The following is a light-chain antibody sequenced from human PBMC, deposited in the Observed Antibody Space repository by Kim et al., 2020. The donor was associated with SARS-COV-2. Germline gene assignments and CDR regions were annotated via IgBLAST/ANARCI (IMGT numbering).Light chain of an antibody. CDR2: DVN. V-gene: IGLV2-14*04. CDR1: SSDIGAYNF. J-gene: IGLJ3*02. CDR3: SSYTSSNAWV. Sequence: GQSITISCTGTSSDIGAYNFVSWCQQHPSKAPKLMIFDVNRRPSGVSSRFSGSKSANTASLTISGLQAEDEADYYCSSYTSSNAWVFGGGTKVTVL.